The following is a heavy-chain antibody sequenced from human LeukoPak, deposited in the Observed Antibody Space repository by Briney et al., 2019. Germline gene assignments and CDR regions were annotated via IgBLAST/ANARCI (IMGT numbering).Heavy chain of an antibody. Sequence: ASVKVSFTASGYTFTHYAVHWVRQAPGQRLEWMGWTNVGNDYTESSQKFQDRLTITSDTTATTVYMELSSLRSEDTAVYYCARDDFSTYPGLNYFDYWGQGSLVTVSS. CDR2: TNVGNDYT. V-gene: IGHV1-3*01. J-gene: IGHJ4*02. CDR3: ARDDFSTYPGLNYFDY. D-gene: IGHD4-11*01. CDR1: GYTFTHYA.